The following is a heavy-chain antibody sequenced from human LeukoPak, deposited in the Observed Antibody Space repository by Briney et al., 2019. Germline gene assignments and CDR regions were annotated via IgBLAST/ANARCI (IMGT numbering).Heavy chain of an antibody. CDR3: ARVYCTNDICYRVNLFDP. CDR2: INRNGTT. J-gene: IGHJ5*02. D-gene: IGHD2-8*01. Sequence: PSETLSLTCAVYGESFSGYFWSWIRQSPGKGLGWIGEINRNGTTNYNPSLKSRVTISIDTSKNQFSLKLTSVTATDTAVYYCARVYCTNDICYRVNLFDPWGQGTLVTVSS. V-gene: IGHV4-34*01. CDR1: GESFSGYF.